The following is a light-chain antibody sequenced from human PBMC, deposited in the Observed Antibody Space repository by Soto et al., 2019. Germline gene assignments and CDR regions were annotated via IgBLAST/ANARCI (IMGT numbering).Light chain of an antibody. CDR1: NSNIGSNY. J-gene: IGLJ3*02. CDR3: AALDDSLSGWV. V-gene: IGLV1-47*01. CDR2: TNN. Sequence: QSVLTQPPSASGTPGQRVTISCSGRNSNIGSNYVYWYQQVPGTAPKLLIYTNNQRPSGVPDLFSGSKSATSASLAIGGLRSEDEADDYCAALDDSLSGWVFGGGTKLTVL.